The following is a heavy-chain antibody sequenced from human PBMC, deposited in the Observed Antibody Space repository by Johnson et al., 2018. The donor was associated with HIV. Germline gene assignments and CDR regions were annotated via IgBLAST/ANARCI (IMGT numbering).Heavy chain of an antibody. D-gene: IGHD2-21*01. CDR1: GFTFSNYY. CDR3: ARQMIVGYHTFDM. CDR2: IRYDGSNK. Sequence: QVQLVESGGGAVQPGRSLRLSCAASGFTFSNYYMSWVRQAPGKGLEWVAFIRYDGSNKYYADSVKGRFTISRDHSKNTVYLQMNSLRNEDTSVYFCARQMIVGYHTFDMWGQGTVVTVSS. J-gene: IGHJ3*02. V-gene: IGHV3-33*08.